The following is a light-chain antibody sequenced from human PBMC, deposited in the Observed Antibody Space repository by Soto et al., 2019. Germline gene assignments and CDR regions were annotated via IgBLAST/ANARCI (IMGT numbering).Light chain of an antibody. J-gene: IGKJ1*01. CDR1: LSISSF. Sequence: IQMTQSPSSLSASVGDRVTITCRPSLSISSFLNWYQQKPGKAPKLLIYDASSLESGVPQRFSGSGSGTEFTLTISSLQREDFAIYYCQQSYSSTWTFGQGTKVDIK. CDR3: QQSYSSTWT. CDR2: DAS. V-gene: IGKV1-39*01.